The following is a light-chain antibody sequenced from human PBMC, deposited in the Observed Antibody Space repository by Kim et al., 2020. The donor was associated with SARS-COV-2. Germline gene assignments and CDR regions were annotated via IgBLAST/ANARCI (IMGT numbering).Light chain of an antibody. CDR2: AAS. V-gene: IGKV3-20*01. Sequence: EIVLTQSPGTLSLSPGDRANLSCRASQSVYSNYLAWYQQKPGQAPRLLIYAASSRATGIPDRFSGSGSGTDFTLTIRRLQPEDFAVYYCQQYGSSWTFGQGTKVDIK. J-gene: IGKJ1*01. CDR1: QSVYSNY. CDR3: QQYGSSWT.